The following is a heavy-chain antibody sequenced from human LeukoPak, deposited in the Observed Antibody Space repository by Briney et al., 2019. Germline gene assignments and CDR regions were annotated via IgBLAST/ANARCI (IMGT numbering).Heavy chain of an antibody. V-gene: IGHV3-7*01. J-gene: IGHJ4*02. Sequence: GGSLRLSCAASGFTLSNYWMTWVRQAPGKGLEWVANIKLDGSEKYYVDSVKGRFTISRDNAKNSVFLQMNSLRAEDTAVYYCARSLDYGGHCFFDYWGQGTLVTVSS. CDR2: IKLDGSEK. CDR1: GFTLSNYW. D-gene: IGHD4-23*01. CDR3: ARSLDYGGHCFFDY.